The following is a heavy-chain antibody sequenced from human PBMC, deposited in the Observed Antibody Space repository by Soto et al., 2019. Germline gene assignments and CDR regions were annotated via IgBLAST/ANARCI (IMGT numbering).Heavy chain of an antibody. J-gene: IGHJ4*02. CDR3: AVVTGGY. V-gene: IGHV3-30*03. D-gene: IGHD2-21*02. Sequence: QVQLVESGGGVVQPGRSLRLSCAASGFTFSSYGMHWVRQAPGKGLEWVAVISYDGSNKYYADSVKGRFTISRDNSKNTLYLQMNSLRAEDTAVYYCAVVTGGYWGQGTLVTVSS. CDR2: ISYDGSNK. CDR1: GFTFSSYG.